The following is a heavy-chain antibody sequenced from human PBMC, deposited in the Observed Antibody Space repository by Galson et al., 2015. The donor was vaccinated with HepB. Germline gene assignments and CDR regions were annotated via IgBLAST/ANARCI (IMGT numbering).Heavy chain of an antibody. CDR2: INAGNGNT. Sequence: SVKVSCKASGYTFTSYAMHWVRQAPGQRLEWMGWINAGNGNTKYSQKFQGRVTITRDTSASTAYMELSSLRSEDTAVYYCARDLNAPVAGTRWVEYSRPLDYWGQGTLVTVSS. V-gene: IGHV1-3*01. D-gene: IGHD6-19*01. J-gene: IGHJ4*02. CDR3: ARDLNAPVAGTRWVEYSRPLDY. CDR1: GYTFTSYA.